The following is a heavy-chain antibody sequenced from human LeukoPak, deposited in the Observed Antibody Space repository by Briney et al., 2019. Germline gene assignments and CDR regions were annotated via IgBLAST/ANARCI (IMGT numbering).Heavy chain of an antibody. CDR2: INSDGSST. D-gene: IGHD3-16*01. CDR3: ARGGGLDV. Sequence: PGGSLRLSCAASGLTFSSHWMHWVRQAPGKGLVWVSRINSDGSSTSYADSVKGRFTISRDDAKNSLYLQMSNLRAEDTAVYFCARGGGLDVWGQGATVTVSS. V-gene: IGHV3-74*01. J-gene: IGHJ6*02. CDR1: GLTFSSHW.